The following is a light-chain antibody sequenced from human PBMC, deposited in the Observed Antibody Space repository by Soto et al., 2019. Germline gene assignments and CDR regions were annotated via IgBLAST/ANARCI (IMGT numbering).Light chain of an antibody. J-gene: IGKJ2*01. CDR3: HQDDSAPQT. Sequence: EFVLLLSTGLLSLSPGERFTLSCMASQTLRRTYIAWYQQKLGQAPRVVIYGASNRATGIPDRFSGSGSGTDFSLTISRLEPEDFAVYYCHQDDSAPQTFGRGTKVDIK. CDR1: QTLRRTY. V-gene: IGKV3-20*01. CDR2: GAS.